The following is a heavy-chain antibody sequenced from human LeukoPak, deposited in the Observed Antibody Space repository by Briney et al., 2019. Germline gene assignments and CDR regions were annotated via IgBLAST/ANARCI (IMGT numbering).Heavy chain of an antibody. Sequence: GASVKVSCKASGYTFTTHDINWVRQAPGQGLECMGWMNPDSGNTGYAQRFQGRVTMTGDSSRSTAFMELSSLTSEDTAVYYCAIGQYDDFWSGSLWGQGTLITVSS. CDR1: GYTFTTHD. D-gene: IGHD3-3*01. J-gene: IGHJ4*02. CDR2: MNPDSGNT. CDR3: AIGQYDDFWSGSL. V-gene: IGHV1-8*01.